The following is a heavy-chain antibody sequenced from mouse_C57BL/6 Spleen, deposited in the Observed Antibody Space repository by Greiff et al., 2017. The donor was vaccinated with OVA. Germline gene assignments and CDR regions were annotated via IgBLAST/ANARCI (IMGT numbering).Heavy chain of an antibody. CDR1: GYTFTSCW. CDR2: IDPSDRYT. CDR3: ARGPLGDWYFDV. V-gene: IGHV1-69*01. J-gene: IGHJ1*03. D-gene: IGHD1-2*01. Sequence: VQLQQPGAELVMPGASVKLSCKASGYTFTSCWMHWVKQRPGQGLEWIGEIDPSDRYTKYNQKFKGKSTLTVDKSSSTAYMQLSSLTSEDSAVYYCARGPLGDWYFDVWGTGTTVTVSS.